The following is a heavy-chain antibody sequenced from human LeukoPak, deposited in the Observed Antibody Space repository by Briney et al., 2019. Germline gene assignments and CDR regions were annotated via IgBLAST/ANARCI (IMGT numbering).Heavy chain of an antibody. CDR3: ARSSRSSWYSFGY. V-gene: IGHV3-53*01. Sequence: VIYSGGSTYYADSVKGRFTISRDNSKNTRYLPMNSLRAEDTAVYYCARSSRSSWYSFGYWGQGTLVTVSS. J-gene: IGHJ4*02. CDR2: IYSGGST. D-gene: IGHD6-13*01.